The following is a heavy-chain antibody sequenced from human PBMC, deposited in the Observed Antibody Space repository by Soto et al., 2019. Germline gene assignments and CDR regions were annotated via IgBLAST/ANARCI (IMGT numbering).Heavy chain of an antibody. CDR3: ASRGRYCSSTSCLGFDP. CDR2: IDPSDSYT. Sequence: GESLKISCKGSGYSFTSYWISWVRQMPGKGLEWMGRIDPSDSYTNYSPSFQGHVTISADKSISTAYLQWSSLKASDTAMYYCASRGRYCSSTSCLGFDPWGQGTLVTVSS. V-gene: IGHV5-10-1*01. D-gene: IGHD2-2*01. CDR1: GYSFTSYW. J-gene: IGHJ5*02.